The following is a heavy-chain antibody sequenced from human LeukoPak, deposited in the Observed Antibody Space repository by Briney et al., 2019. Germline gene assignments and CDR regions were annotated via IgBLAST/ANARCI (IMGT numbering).Heavy chain of an antibody. Sequence: ASVRVSCTASGYTFTGYYMHWVRQAPGQGLEWMGRINPNSGGTNYAQNFQGRVTMTRDTSISTPYLEMSRLRADDTAVYYCAKFNGTNYDFWSGYSGRYDYWGQGTLVTVPS. CDR2: INPNSGGT. J-gene: IGHJ4*02. V-gene: IGHV1-2*06. D-gene: IGHD3-3*01. CDR3: AKFNGTNYDFWSGYSGRYDY. CDR1: GYTFTGYY.